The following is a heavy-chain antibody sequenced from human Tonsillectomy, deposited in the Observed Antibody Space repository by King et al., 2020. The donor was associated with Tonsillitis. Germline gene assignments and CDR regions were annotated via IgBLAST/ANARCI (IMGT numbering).Heavy chain of an antibody. Sequence: TLKESGPALVKPTQTLTLTCTFSGFSLSTSGMCVSWIRQPPGKALEWLALIDWDDDKYYSTSLKTRLTISKDTSKNQVVLTMTNMDPVDTATYYCARAPYSGSRYWYFDLWGRGTLVTVSS. CDR3: ARAPYSGSRYWYFDL. V-gene: IGHV2-70*01. CDR2: IDWDDDK. J-gene: IGHJ2*01. CDR1: GFSLSTSGMC. D-gene: IGHD1-26*01.